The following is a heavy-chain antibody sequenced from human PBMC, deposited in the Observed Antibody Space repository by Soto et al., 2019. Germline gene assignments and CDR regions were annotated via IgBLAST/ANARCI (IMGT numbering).Heavy chain of an antibody. CDR2: IDSDGSTT. D-gene: IGHD4-4*01. J-gene: IGHJ6*02. Sequence: EVQLVESGGGLVQPGGSLRLSCAASVFTFSVYWMHWVRQAPGKGLVWVSRIDSDGSTTSYADSVKGRFTISRDNAKSTLYLQMNSLRAEDTAVYYCARPGYSNYGPGVDVWGQGTTLTVSS. CDR3: ARPGYSNYGPGVDV. CDR1: VFTFSVYW. V-gene: IGHV3-74*01.